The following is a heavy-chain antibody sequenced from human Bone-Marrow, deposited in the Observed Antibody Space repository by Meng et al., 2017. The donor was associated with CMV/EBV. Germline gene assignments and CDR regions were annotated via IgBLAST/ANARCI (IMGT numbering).Heavy chain of an antibody. Sequence: GESLKISCAASGFTFSSYGMHWVRQAPGKGLEWVAFIRYDGSNKYYADSVKGRFTISRDNAKNTLFLQMNSLRVEDTAVYYCSRDLAGRDDYWGPGTLVTVSS. V-gene: IGHV3-30*02. J-gene: IGHJ4*02. CDR1: GFTFSSYG. D-gene: IGHD3-10*01. CDR2: IRYDGSNK. CDR3: SRDLAGRDDY.